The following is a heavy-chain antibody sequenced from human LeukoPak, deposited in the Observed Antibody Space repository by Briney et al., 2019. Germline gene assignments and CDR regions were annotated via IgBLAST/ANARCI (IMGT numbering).Heavy chain of an antibody. CDR1: GFTVSSNH. CDR2: IYSGGST. V-gene: IGHV3-66*01. CDR3: ARVLDLKWGNYDTSGYHDY. Sequence: GGSLRLSCAASGFTVSSNHMSWVRQAPGKGLEWVSVIYSGGSTYYADSVKGRFILSRDNSKNTLYLQMNSLRAEDSAVYYCARVLDLKWGNYDTSGYHDYWGQGTLVTVSS. D-gene: IGHD3-22*01. J-gene: IGHJ4*02.